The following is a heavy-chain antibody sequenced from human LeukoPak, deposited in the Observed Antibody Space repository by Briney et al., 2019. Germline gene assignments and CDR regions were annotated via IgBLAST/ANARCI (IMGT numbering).Heavy chain of an antibody. CDR3: ASGKLWDDY. J-gene: IGHJ4*02. CDR2: ISSSSGYI. Sequence: TGGSLRLSCAASGFTFSSYSMNWVRQAPGKGLEWVSSISSSSGYIYYADSVKGRFTISRDNAKNSLYLQMNSLRAEDTAVYYCASGKLWDDYWGQGTLVTISS. CDR1: GFTFSSYS. D-gene: IGHD1-26*01. V-gene: IGHV3-21*01.